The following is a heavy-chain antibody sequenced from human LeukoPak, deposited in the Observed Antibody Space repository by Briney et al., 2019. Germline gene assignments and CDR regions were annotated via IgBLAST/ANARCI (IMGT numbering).Heavy chain of an antibody. CDR1: GFTFSSYG. D-gene: IGHD2-15*01. J-gene: IGHJ4*02. CDR2: ISYDGSNK. Sequence: GGSLRLSCAASGFTFSSYGMHWVRQAPGKGLEWVAVISYDGSNKYYADSVKGRFTISRDNAKNSLYLQMNSLRAEDTAVYYCARSQVVVASYYFDYWGQGTLVTVSS. V-gene: IGHV3-30*03. CDR3: ARSQVVVASYYFDY.